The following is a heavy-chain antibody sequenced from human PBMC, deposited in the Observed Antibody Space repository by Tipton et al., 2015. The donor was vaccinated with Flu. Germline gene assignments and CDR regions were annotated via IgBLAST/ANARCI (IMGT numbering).Heavy chain of an antibody. V-gene: IGHV3-7*03. D-gene: IGHD6-13*01. CDR1: SFTFSSYW. CDR2: INQGGSER. J-gene: IGHJ6*02. Sequence: QLVQSGGGLVQPGGSLRLSCTASSFTFSSYWMDWVRQAPGKGLEWVANINQGGSERYYVDSVKGRFTISRDNSKNTLYLQVSSLRVEDTAIYYCAKDMGQYSSSWYGGNYYYGMDAWGQGTTVIVSS. CDR3: AKDMGQYSSSWYGGNYYYGMDA.